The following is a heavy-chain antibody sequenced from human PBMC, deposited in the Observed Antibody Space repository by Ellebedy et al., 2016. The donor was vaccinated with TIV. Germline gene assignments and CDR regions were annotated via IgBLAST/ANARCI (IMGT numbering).Heavy chain of an antibody. CDR3: ARAEGDGVYGDYVSDAFDI. CDR2: TYYRYKWYN. Sequence: SQTLSLTCAISGDSVSSNSAAWHWIRQSPSRGLEWLGRTYYRYKWYNDYAVSVKSRITINPDTSKNQFSLQLNSVTPEDTAVYYCARAEGDGVYGDYVSDAFDIWGQGTMVTVSS. V-gene: IGHV6-1*01. D-gene: IGHD4-17*01. J-gene: IGHJ3*02. CDR1: GDSVSSNSAA.